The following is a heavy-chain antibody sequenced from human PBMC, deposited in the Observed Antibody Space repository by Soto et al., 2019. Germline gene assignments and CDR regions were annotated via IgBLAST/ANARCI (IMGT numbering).Heavy chain of an antibody. D-gene: IGHD3-10*01. CDR1: CEFITGSY. CDR3: ARVSRLAMVRGVITTFDY. V-gene: IGHV4-59*12. CDR2: IYDSGST. Sequence: SETLSLTRTVSCEFITGSYWIWIRQSPGEGLEWIAYIYDSGSTSYNPSLKRRVTISADKSKNQFSLKLSSVTAADTAVYYCARVSRLAMVRGVITTFDYWGQGTLVTVSS. J-gene: IGHJ4*02.